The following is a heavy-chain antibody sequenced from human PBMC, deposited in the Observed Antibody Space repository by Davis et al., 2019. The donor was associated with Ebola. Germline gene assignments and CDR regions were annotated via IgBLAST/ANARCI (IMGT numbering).Heavy chain of an antibody. D-gene: IGHD3-3*01. J-gene: IGHJ5*02. V-gene: IGHV4-34*01. CDR2: INHSGST. Sequence: SETLSLTCAVYGGSFSGYYWSWIRQPPGKGLEWIGEINHSGSTNYNPSLKSRVTISVDTSKNQFSLKLSSVTAADTAVYYCARWDDFWSGLGNWFDPWGQGTLVTVSS. CDR1: GGSFSGYY. CDR3: ARWDDFWSGLGNWFDP.